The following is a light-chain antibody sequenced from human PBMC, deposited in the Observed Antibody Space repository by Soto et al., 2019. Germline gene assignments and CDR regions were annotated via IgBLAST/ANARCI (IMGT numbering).Light chain of an antibody. Sequence: QSVLTQSPSASASLGASVKLTCTLSSGHSSYAIAWHQQPEKGPRYLMKLNSDGSHSKGDGIPDRFSGSSSGAERYLTISSLQSEDEADYYCQTWGTGILVFGGGTKVTVL. V-gene: IGLV4-69*01. CDR3: QTWGTGILV. J-gene: IGLJ2*01. CDR2: LNSDGSH. CDR1: SGHSSYA.